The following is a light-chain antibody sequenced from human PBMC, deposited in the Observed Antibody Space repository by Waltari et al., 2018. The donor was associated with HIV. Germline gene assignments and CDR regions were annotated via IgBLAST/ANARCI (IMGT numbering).Light chain of an antibody. J-gene: IGLJ1*01. CDR2: QVT. CDR3: LAWDTATPSV. Sequence: SYDLTQPPSESGSPGQTASMSGQGDRVGDKYVSWYQQKPGQSPVLVMYQVTKRPSGIPERFSASNSGNTATLTISGTQSIDEAEYFCLAWDTATPSVFGTGTKVTVL. V-gene: IGLV3-1*01. CDR1: RVGDKY.